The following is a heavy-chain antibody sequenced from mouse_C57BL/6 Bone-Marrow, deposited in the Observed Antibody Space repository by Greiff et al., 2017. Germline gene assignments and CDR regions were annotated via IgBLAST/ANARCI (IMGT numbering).Heavy chain of an antibody. D-gene: IGHD1-1*01. CDR2: ISPRSGNT. Sequence: VKLQESGAELARPGASVKLSCKASGYTFTSYGISWVKQRTGQGLEWIGEISPRSGNTYYNEKFKGKATLTADKSSSTAYMELRSLTSEDSAVYFCAVLRYQFAYWGQGTLVTVSA. J-gene: IGHJ3*01. CDR1: GYTFTSYG. CDR3: AVLRYQFAY. V-gene: IGHV1-81*01.